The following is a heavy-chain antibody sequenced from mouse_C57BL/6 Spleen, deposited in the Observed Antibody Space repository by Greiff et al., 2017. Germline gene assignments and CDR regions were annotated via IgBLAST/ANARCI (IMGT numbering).Heavy chain of an antibody. V-gene: IGHV5-6*01. CDR1: GFTFSSYG. Sequence: EVQGVESGGDLVKPGGSLKLSCAASGFTFSSYGMSWVRQTPDKRLEWVATISSGGSYTYYPDSVKGRFTISRDNAKNTLYLQMSSLKSEDTAMYYCARQDYGSSYVDYFDYWGQGTTLTVSS. D-gene: IGHD1-1*01. CDR3: ARQDYGSSYVDYFDY. J-gene: IGHJ2*01. CDR2: ISSGGSYT.